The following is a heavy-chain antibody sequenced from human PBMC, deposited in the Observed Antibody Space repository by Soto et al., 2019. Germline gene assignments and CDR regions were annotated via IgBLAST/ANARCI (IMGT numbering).Heavy chain of an antibody. V-gene: IGHV4-34*01. D-gene: IGHD2-15*01. J-gene: IGHJ5*02. CDR1: XGSFSGYY. Sequence: TLSLTCAVYXGSFSGYYWSWIRQPPGKGLEWIGEINHSGSTNYNPSLKSRVTISVDTSKNQFSLKLSSVTAADTAVYYCARRHIVVVVAATPVNWFDPWGQGTLVTVSS. CDR3: ARRHIVVVVAATPVNWFDP. CDR2: INHSGST.